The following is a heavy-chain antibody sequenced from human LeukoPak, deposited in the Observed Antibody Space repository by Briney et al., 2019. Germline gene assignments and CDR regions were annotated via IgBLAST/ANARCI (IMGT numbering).Heavy chain of an antibody. CDR2: MNPNSGNT. Sequence: ASVKVSCKASGYTFTSYDVNCVRQAPGQGLEWMGWMNPNSGNTGYAQKFQGRVTMTRNTSISTAHMELSSLRSEDTAVYYCARGLSSGDLDYWGQGTLVTVSS. D-gene: IGHD1-26*01. J-gene: IGHJ4*02. CDR1: GYTFTSYD. CDR3: ARGLSSGDLDY. V-gene: IGHV1-8*01.